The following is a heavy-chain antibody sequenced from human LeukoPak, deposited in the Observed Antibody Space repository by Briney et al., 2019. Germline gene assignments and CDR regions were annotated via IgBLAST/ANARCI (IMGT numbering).Heavy chain of an antibody. CDR2: INRNGGST. CDR3: ARDLGYNWNDGGY. D-gene: IGHD1-20*01. J-gene: IGHJ4*02. Sequence: GGSLRLSCAASGFTFDDYGMSWVRQAPGKGLEWVSGINRNGGSTGYADSVKGRFTISRDNAKNSLYLQMNSLRAEDTALYHCARDLGYNWNDGGYWGQGTLVTVSS. V-gene: IGHV3-20*01. CDR1: GFTFDDYG.